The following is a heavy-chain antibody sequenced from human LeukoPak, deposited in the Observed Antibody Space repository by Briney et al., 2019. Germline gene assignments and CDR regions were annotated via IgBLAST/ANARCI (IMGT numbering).Heavy chain of an antibody. J-gene: IGHJ3*02. CDR2: IYLTGTT. CDR1: GGSISSDGSS. Sequence: SQTLSLTCAVSGGSISSDGSSWSWFQQPPGKGLEWIGYIYLTGTTYYNPSLKSRVTISKDTSKNLFSLKLTSVTAADTAVYYCATVTFVPHDAFDIWGQGIMVTVSS. CDR3: ATVTFVPHDAFDI. V-gene: IGHV4-30-2*01.